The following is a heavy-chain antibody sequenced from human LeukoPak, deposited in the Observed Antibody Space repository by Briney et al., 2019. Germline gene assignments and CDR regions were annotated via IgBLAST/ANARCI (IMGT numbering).Heavy chain of an antibody. CDR1: GYTFSSYG. CDR2: ISPYNGNT. CDR3: AREFAYYYDSSGYDKGIVCDAFDI. V-gene: IGHV1-18*01. J-gene: IGHJ3*02. Sequence: GASVKVSCKASGYTFSSYGISWVRQAPGQGLEWMGWISPYNGNTNHVQQLQGRVTMTTDTSTSTAYMELRSLRSDDTAVYYCAREFAYYYDSSGYDKGIVCDAFDIWGQGTMVTVSS. D-gene: IGHD3-22*01.